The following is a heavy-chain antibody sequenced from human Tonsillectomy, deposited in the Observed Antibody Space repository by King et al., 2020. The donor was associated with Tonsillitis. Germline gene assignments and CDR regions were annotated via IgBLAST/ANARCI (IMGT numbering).Heavy chain of an antibody. CDR1: GFTFSTYG. V-gene: IGHV3-33*08. Sequence: QVQLVESGGGVVKPGRSLRLSCAASGFTFSTYGLHWVRQTPGKGLEWVALIWFDGSNQYYADSVKGRFTISRDNSKNTLYLQMTSLRAEDTAVYYCAIERFYNSGSHQDFFDHWGQGTLVTVSS. CDR3: AIERFYNSGSHQDFFDH. CDR2: IWFDGSNQ. D-gene: IGHD3-10*01. J-gene: IGHJ4*02.